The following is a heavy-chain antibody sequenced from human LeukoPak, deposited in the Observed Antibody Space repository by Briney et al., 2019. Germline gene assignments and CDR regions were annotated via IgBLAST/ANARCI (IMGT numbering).Heavy chain of an antibody. CDR3: ARASWKVAPHYFDY. D-gene: IGHD5-12*01. CDR2: IYYSGST. Sequence: PSETLSLTCTVSGGSISSHYWSWVRQPPGKGLEWIGYIYYSGSTNYNPSLKSRVTISVDTSKNQFSLKLSSVTAADTAVYYCARASWKVAPHYFDYWGQGTLVTVSS. CDR1: GGSISSHY. V-gene: IGHV4-59*11. J-gene: IGHJ4*02.